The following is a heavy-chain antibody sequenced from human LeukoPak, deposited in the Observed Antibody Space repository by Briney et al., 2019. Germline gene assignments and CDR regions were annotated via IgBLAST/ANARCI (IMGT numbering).Heavy chain of an antibody. J-gene: IGHJ6*02. D-gene: IGHD3-3*01. Sequence: PGGSLRLSCAASGFTFSSYSMNWVRQAPGKGLEWVSSISSSSSYIYYADSVKGRFTISRDNAKNSLYLQMNSLRAEDTAVYYCARRMSEGGDFWSGPANYGMDVWGQGTTVTVSS. V-gene: IGHV3-21*01. CDR3: ARRMSEGGDFWSGPANYGMDV. CDR1: GFTFSSYS. CDR2: ISSSSSYI.